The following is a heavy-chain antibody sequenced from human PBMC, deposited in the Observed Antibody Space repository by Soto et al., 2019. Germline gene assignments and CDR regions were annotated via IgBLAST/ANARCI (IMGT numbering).Heavy chain of an antibody. CDR3: AKGGRFCTSTSCSISYMDV. D-gene: IGHD2-2*01. CDR1: GFTFSNYA. Sequence: GGSLRLSCAASGFTFSNYAMSWVRQAPGKGPEWVSAVSGSGRTMYYADSVRGRFTISRDNSKSTVYLQMGSLRAEDTAIYYCAKGGRFCTSTSCSISYMDVWGKGTTVTVSS. CDR2: VSGSGRTM. J-gene: IGHJ6*03. V-gene: IGHV3-23*01.